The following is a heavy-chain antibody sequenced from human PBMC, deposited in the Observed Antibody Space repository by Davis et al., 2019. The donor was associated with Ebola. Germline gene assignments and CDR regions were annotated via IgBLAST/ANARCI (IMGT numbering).Heavy chain of an antibody. J-gene: IGHJ4*02. CDR3: ACTIFGVVSSFDH. Sequence: LSLTCAASGFTFSNHGMSWVRQAPGKGLEWVSSISSGSYYIYYADSLKGRFTISRDNARNSLYLQMNSLRDEDTAVYYCACTIFGVVSSFDHWGQGTLVTVSS. CDR1: GFTFSNHG. D-gene: IGHD3-3*01. CDR2: ISSGSYYI. V-gene: IGHV3-21*01.